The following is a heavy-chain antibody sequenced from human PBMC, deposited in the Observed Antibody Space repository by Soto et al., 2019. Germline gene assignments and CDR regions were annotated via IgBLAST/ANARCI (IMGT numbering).Heavy chain of an antibody. CDR3: ARVPDR. Sequence: SETLSLTCTVSGGSISGYYWSWIRQPPGKGLEWIGYMYNTGSTVYNPSFKSRVTISVDTSKSQFSLRLNSVTAADTAVYYCARVPDRWGQGTLVTVS. J-gene: IGHJ5*02. CDR2: MYNTGST. D-gene: IGHD2-2*01. CDR1: GGSISGYY. V-gene: IGHV4-59*12.